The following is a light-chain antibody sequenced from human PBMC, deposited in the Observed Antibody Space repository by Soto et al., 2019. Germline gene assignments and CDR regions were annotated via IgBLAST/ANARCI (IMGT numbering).Light chain of an antibody. Sequence: DIQMTQSPSSLSASVGDTVTITCRASQGISNYVAWYQQRPGKAPKLLIYAASTLQSGVPSRFSGSESGTDFTLTISGLQPEDVATYYCQKYDSAPLFTFGPGTKVEIK. V-gene: IGKV1-27*01. J-gene: IGKJ3*01. CDR3: QKYDSAPLFT. CDR1: QGISNY. CDR2: AAS.